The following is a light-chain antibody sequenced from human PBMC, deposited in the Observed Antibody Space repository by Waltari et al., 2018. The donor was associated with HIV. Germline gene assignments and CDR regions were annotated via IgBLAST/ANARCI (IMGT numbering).Light chain of an antibody. J-gene: IGKJ5*01. V-gene: IGKV1-39*01. CDR3: QQSYSSPIT. CDR1: QTIGRT. Sequence: DVQMTQSPSSLSASIGDRVTITCRASQTIGRTLNWYQQKPGEAPRLLIYNVSTLHTGVPSSFSGEGSWTDFTLTINSLHLEDFATYFCQQSYSSPITFGQGTRLEMK. CDR2: NVS.